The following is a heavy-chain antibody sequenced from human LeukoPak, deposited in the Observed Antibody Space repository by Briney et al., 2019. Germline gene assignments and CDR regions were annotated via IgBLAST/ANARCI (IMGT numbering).Heavy chain of an antibody. V-gene: IGHV3-7*01. CDR2: IMQDGSEK. Sequence: PGGSLRLSCAASGFAFSSYWMSWVRQAPGKGLEWVANIMQDGSEKYYVDSVKGRFTISRDNAKNSLYLQMNSLRAEDTAVYYCARDTRAYGMDVWGQGTTVTVSS. J-gene: IGHJ6*02. CDR3: ARDTRAYGMDV. CDR1: GFAFSSYW.